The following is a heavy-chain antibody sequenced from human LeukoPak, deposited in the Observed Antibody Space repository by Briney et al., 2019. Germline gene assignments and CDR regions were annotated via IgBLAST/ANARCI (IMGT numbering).Heavy chain of an antibody. V-gene: IGHV3-7*03. CDR2: IKEDGSEK. J-gene: IGHJ6*03. CDR1: GFTFSSYW. Sequence: GGSLRLSCAASGFTFSSYWMAWVRQAPGKGLEWVANIKEDGSEKNYVDSVKGRFTISRDNAKNSLYLQMNSLRAEDTAVYYGAKDGQWLVGYYYYMDVWGKGTTVTVSS. D-gene: IGHD6-19*01. CDR3: AKDGQWLVGYYYYMDV.